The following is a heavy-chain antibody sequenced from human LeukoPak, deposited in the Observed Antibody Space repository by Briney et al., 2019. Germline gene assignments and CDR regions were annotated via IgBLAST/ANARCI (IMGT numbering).Heavy chain of an antibody. Sequence: ASVKVSCKASGYAFTNYYIHWVRQAPGQGLEWTGIINPSGGSTSYAQKFQGRVTMTRDTSTSTVYMELSSLRSEDTAVYYCAREGPYSDSSRSRFDYWGQGTLVTVSS. CDR2: INPSGGST. V-gene: IGHV1-46*01. J-gene: IGHJ4*02. CDR1: GYAFTNYY. D-gene: IGHD6-6*01. CDR3: AREGPYSDSSRSRFDY.